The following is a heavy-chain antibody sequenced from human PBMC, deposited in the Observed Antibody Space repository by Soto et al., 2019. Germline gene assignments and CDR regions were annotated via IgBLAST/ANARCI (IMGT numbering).Heavy chain of an antibody. CDR1: GFTLSTYG. D-gene: IGHD2-15*01. CDR3: VRDRRYAEYSLDY. CDR2: ISSNVITV. Sequence: GGALRLSCAASGFTLSTYGMNWVRQAPGKGLEWVSYISSNVITVYYADSVKGRFTISRDNAQNLLYLQMNSLRDEDTAVYYCVRDRRYAEYSLDYWGQGTLVTVS. J-gene: IGHJ4*02. V-gene: IGHV3-48*02.